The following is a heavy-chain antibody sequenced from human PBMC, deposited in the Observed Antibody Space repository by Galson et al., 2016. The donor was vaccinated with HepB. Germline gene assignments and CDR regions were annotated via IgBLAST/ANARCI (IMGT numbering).Heavy chain of an antibody. V-gene: IGHV3-7*03. Sequence: SLRLSCAASGRTFSDYWMSWVRQAPGKGLEYVANIKQDGSVKYYVNSVKGRFTISRDNGKNSLYLQMNSLRVEDTAVYYCARGFKGWGQGTLVTVSS. CDR1: GRTFSDYW. CDR2: IKQDGSVK. J-gene: IGHJ4*02. CDR3: ARGFKG.